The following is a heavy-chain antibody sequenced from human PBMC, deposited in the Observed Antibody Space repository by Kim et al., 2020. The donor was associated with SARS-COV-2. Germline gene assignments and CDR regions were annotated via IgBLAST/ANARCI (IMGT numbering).Heavy chain of an antibody. D-gene: IGHD3-10*01. J-gene: IGHJ5*02. CDR3: ARGLRRRITMVRGAVWFDP. CDR2: INHSGST. Sequence: SETLSLTCAVYGGSFSGYYWSWIRQPPGKGLEWIGEINHSGSTNYNPSLKSRVTISVDTSKNQFSLKLSSVTAADTAVYYCARGLRRRITMVRGAVWFDPWGQGTLVTVSS. CDR1: GGSFSGYY. V-gene: IGHV4-34*01.